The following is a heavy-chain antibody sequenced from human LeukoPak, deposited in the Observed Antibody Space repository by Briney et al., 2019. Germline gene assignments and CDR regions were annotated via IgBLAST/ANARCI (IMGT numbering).Heavy chain of an antibody. V-gene: IGHV4-38-2*02. D-gene: IGHD2/OR15-2a*01. CDR3: ARFVYGPGKLF. CDR2: IYHSGST. Sequence: PSETLSLTCTVSGGSISSYYWGWIRQPPWKGLEWIGSIYHSGSTYYNPSLKSRVTISVDTSKNQFSLKLSSVTAADTAVYYCARFVYGPGKLFWGQGTLVTVSS. J-gene: IGHJ4*02. CDR1: GGSISSYY.